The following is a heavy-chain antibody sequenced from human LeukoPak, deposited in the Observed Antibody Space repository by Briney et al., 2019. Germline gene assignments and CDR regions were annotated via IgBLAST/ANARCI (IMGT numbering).Heavy chain of an antibody. CDR1: GGSFSGYY. J-gene: IGHJ4*02. Sequence: SETLSLTCTVSGGSFSGYYWSWIRQPPGKGLEWIGEINHSGSTNYNPPLKSRVTISVDTSKNRFSLKLSSVTAADTAVYYCEVSGGSTNGIYFDYWGQGTLVTVSS. V-gene: IGHV4-34*01. CDR2: INHSGST. D-gene: IGHD2-8*01. CDR3: EVSGGSTNGIYFDY.